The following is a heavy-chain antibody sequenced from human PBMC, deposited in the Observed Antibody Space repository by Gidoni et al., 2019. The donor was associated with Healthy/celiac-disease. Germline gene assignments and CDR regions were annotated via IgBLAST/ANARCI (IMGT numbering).Heavy chain of an antibody. Sequence: EVQLVESGGGLVQPGGSLRLSCAASGFTFSSYDMHWVRQATGKGLEWVSAIGTAGDTYYPGSVKGRFTISRENAKNSLYLQMNSLRAGDTAVYYCARALIGYGYDYWGQGTLVTVSS. CDR2: IGTAGDT. CDR1: GFTFSSYD. CDR3: ARALIGYGYDY. V-gene: IGHV3-13*04. D-gene: IGHD5-18*01. J-gene: IGHJ4*02.